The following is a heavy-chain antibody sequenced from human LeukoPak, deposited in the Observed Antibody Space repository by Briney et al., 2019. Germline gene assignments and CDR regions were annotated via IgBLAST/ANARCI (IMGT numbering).Heavy chain of an antibody. V-gene: IGHV3-30-3*01. Sequence: PGGSLRLSCAASGFTFSSYAMHWVRQAPGKGLHWVSLITYDGTNKYYADSVKGRFTISRDNSKNTLYLQLNSLRPEDTAVYYCARDGYCSSTGCSAYFFDSWGQGTLVTVSS. J-gene: IGHJ4*02. CDR3: ARDGYCSSTGCSAYFFDS. CDR2: ITYDGTNK. CDR1: GFTFSSYA. D-gene: IGHD2-2*03.